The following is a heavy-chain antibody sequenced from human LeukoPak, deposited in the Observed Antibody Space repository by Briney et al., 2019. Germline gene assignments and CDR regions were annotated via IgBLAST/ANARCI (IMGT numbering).Heavy chain of an antibody. CDR3: AKVAYSTSADY. V-gene: IGHV3-43*02. J-gene: IGHJ4*02. CDR2: VSRDSGYT. D-gene: IGHD6-6*01. Sequence: GGSLRLSCAASGFTFDDYAMHWVRQAPGRGLEWVSLVSRDSGYTYYAASVKGRFTIPRDNSKNSLYLQMNSLRTEDTALYYCAKVAYSTSADYWGQGTLVTVSS. CDR1: GFTFDDYA.